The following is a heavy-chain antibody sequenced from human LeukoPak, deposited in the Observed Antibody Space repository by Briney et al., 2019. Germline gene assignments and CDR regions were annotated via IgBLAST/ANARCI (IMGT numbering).Heavy chain of an antibody. Sequence: GGSLRLSCAASGFTFSSYAMHWVRQAPGKGLEWVAVISYDGSNKYYADSVKGRFTISRDNSKNTLYLQMNSLRAEDTAVYYRAREYYDFWTGYLPGPHIDYWGQGTLVTVSS. V-gene: IGHV3-30*04. CDR2: ISYDGSNK. D-gene: IGHD3-3*01. J-gene: IGHJ4*02. CDR3: AREYYDFWTGYLPGPHIDY. CDR1: GFTFSSYA.